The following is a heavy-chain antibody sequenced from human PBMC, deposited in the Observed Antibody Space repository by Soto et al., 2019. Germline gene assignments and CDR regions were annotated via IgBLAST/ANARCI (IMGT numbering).Heavy chain of an antibody. CDR1: DGYITSLGAY. CDR3: GNRKLGDVFDI. D-gene: IGHD3-16*01. Sequence: TWIVSDGYITSLGAYWTWKRQPPRKSLEWIGYIYPNGNTYYNPSVKGRVTISVDRSKNQFSLSLQSVTAADTAVYVCGNRKLGDVFDIWGPGTFVSVSS. V-gene: IGHV4-30-2*01. CDR2: IYPNGNT. J-gene: IGHJ3*02.